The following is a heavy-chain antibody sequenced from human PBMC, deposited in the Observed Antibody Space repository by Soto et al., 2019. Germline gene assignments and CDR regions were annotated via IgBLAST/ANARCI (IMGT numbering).Heavy chain of an antibody. CDR2: IYHSGST. D-gene: IGHD5-12*01. J-gene: IGHJ5*02. V-gene: IGHV4-59*04. Sequence: PSETLSLTCTVSGGSISSYYWSWIRQPPGKGLEWIGNIYHSGSTYYSPSPESRVTISIDTSKNQFSLRLNSVTATDTAVYYCSVANSNWFDPWGQGTLVTVSS. CDR3: SVANSNWFDP. CDR1: GGSISSYY.